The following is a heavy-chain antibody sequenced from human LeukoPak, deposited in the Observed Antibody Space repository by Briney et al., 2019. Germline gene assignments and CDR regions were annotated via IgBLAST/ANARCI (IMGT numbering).Heavy chain of an antibody. Sequence: GGSLRLSCVGSGFRFSDYYMSWVRQAPGQGLEWLSYISSRGTITYYSDSVKGRFTISRNNATNSLFLQMNTLRVEDTAMYYCARGPMVSSWFDPWGQGTLVTVSS. J-gene: IGHJ5*02. D-gene: IGHD5-18*01. V-gene: IGHV3-11*01. CDR2: ISSRGTIT. CDR1: GFRFSDYY. CDR3: ARGPMVSSWFDP.